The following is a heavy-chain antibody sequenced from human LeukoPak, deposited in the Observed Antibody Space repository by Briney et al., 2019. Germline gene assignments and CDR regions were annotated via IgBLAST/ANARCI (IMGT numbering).Heavy chain of an antibody. Sequence: GGSLRLSCAASGFIFYSYAMHWVRQAPGRGLEYVSAITSSGGSTFYADSVKGRFTISRDNSKNTLYLQMGSLRADDMAVYYCTRGPGYDYVWGSYRADYWGQGTLVTVSS. D-gene: IGHD3-16*02. CDR3: TRGPGYDYVWGSYRADY. CDR2: ITSSGGST. CDR1: GFIFYSYA. V-gene: IGHV3-64*02. J-gene: IGHJ4*02.